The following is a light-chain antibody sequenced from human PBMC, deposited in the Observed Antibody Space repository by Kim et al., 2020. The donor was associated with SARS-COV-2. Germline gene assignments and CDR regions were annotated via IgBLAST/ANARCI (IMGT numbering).Light chain of an antibody. CDR2: AAS. CDR1: QGVSSY. J-gene: IGKJ3*01. CDR3: QQLKTYPFT. V-gene: IGKV1-9*01. Sequence: ASVGASVTVTCRASQGVSSYVAWYQQEPGKAPKLLMYAASTLQSGVPSRFRGSGSGTEFTLTISSLQPEDFATYYCQQLKTYPFTFGPGTKVDIK.